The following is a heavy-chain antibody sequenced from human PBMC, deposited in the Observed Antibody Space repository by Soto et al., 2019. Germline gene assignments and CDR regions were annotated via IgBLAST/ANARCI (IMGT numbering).Heavy chain of an antibody. D-gene: IGHD1-26*01. Sequence: SETLSLTCTVSGGSISSYYWSWIRQPPGKGLEWIGYIYYSGSTNYNPSLKSRVTISVDTSKNQFFLKLKSVTAADTAVYYCASLSPLGATPLDYWGHGTLVTVS. CDR2: IYYSGST. V-gene: IGHV4-59*12. CDR1: GGSISSYY. J-gene: IGHJ4*01. CDR3: ASLSPLGATPLDY.